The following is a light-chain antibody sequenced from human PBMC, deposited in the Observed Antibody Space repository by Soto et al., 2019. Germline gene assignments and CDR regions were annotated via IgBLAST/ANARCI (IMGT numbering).Light chain of an antibody. J-gene: IGKJ3*01. V-gene: IGKV1-33*01. CDR2: DAF. CDR3: QYSRHLPL. Sequence: DIRMTRSPSSLSASAGGRVTITCRASASISTFLNWYQPKPGKAPKLLIYDAFNFETGVPSRLSGGGSGTHFSFPIRGLQPDDVATYYCQYSRHLPLFGPGTKVDIK. CDR1: ASISTF.